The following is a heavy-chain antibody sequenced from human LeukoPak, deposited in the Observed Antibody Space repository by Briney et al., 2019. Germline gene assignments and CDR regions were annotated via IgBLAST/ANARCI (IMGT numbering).Heavy chain of an antibody. CDR3: ARTGVDYGIFYYMDV. CDR1: GFTFSSYA. D-gene: IGHD4-17*01. J-gene: IGHJ6*03. CDR2: ISSSGSTI. Sequence: SGGSLRLSCAASGFTFSSYAMSWVRQAPGKGLEWVSYISSSGSTIYYADSIKGRFTISRDNAKNSLYLQMNSLRAEDTAVYYCARTGVDYGIFYYMDVWGKGTTVTISS. V-gene: IGHV3-48*03.